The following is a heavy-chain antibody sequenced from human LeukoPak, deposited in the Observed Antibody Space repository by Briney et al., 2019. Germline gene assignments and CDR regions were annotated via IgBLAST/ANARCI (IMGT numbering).Heavy chain of an antibody. CDR1: GFTFSSYG. CDR3: AKDGGDGPFDY. D-gene: IGHD2-21*02. V-gene: IGHV3-30*18. J-gene: IGHJ4*02. Sequence: GGSLRLSCAASGFTFSSYGMHWVRQAPGKGLEWVAVISYDGSNKYYADSVKGRFTISRDNSKNTLYLQMNSLRAEDTAVYYCAKDGGDGPFDYWGQGTLVTVSS. CDR2: ISYDGSNK.